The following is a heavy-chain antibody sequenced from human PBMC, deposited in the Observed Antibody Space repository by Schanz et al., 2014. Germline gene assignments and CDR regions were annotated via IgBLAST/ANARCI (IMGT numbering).Heavy chain of an antibody. Sequence: QVQLVQSGAEVKKPGSSVTVSCTASGDTFRSYTINWVRHAPGQGLEWMGRIIPITGITNYAQKFQGRVTFTADKSTSTAFVELNSLRSEDTAVYYCARTGYDPSLTHWGQGTLVTVSS. CDR1: GDTFRSYT. V-gene: IGHV1-69*02. J-gene: IGHJ4*02. D-gene: IGHD5-12*01. CDR2: IIPITGIT. CDR3: ARTGYDPSLTH.